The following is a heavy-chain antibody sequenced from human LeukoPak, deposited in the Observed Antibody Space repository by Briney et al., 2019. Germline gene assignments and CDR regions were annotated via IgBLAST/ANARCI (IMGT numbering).Heavy chain of an antibody. CDR2: IYYSGST. V-gene: IGHV4-39*07. D-gene: IGHD7-27*01. CDR3: ARIPGDRPDD. CDR1: GGSISSSSYY. Sequence: SETLSLTCTVSGGSISSSSYYWGWIRQPPGKGLEWIGSIYYSGSTYYNPSLKSRVTISVDTSKNQFSLKLQSVTAADTAVYYCARIPGDRPDDWGQGTLVTVS. J-gene: IGHJ4*02.